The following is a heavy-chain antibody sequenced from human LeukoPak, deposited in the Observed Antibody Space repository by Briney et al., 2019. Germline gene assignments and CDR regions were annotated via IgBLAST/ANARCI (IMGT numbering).Heavy chain of an antibody. D-gene: IGHD3-22*01. CDR3: ARLPYDSSGYTSDY. V-gene: IGHV4-59*08. Sequence: PSETLSLTCTVYGGSISSYFWSWIRQPPGKGLEWIGYIYYSGSTNYNPSLKSRVTISVDTSKNQFSLKLSSVTAADTAVYYCARLPYDSSGYTSDYWGQGTLVTVSS. J-gene: IGHJ4*02. CDR2: IYYSGST. CDR1: GGSISSYF.